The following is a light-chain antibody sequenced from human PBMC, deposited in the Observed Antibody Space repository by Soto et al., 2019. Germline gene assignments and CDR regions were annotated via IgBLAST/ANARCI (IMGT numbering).Light chain of an antibody. CDR2: GAS. Sequence: EIVLTQSPGTLSLYPGERATLSCMTSQSVTGGYLAWYRPKPGKAPNLLMYGASGTATGIPDRFSGSGSATEFTLYISRLEPEDYSVYYCHQYGSSPYTFGQGTQLEIK. CDR3: HQYGSSPYT. J-gene: IGKJ2*01. V-gene: IGKV3-20*01. CDR1: QSVTGGY.